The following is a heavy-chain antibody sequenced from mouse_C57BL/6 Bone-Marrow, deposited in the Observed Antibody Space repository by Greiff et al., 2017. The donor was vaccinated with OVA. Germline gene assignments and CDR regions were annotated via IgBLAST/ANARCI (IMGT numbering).Heavy chain of an antibody. Sequence: EVQLQQSGAELVRPGASVKLSCTASGFNIKDDYMHWVKQRPEQGLEWIGWIDPENGDTEYASKFQGKATITADTSSNTAYLQLSSLTSEDTAVYYCTTSTTVVATCYFDYWGQGTTLTVSS. V-gene: IGHV14-4*01. CDR2: IDPENGDT. D-gene: IGHD1-1*01. J-gene: IGHJ2*01. CDR3: TTSTTVVATCYFDY. CDR1: GFNIKDDY.